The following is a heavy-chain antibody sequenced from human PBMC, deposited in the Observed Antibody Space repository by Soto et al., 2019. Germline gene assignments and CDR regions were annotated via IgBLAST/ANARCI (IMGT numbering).Heavy chain of an antibody. Sequence: PGGSLRLSCAASGFTFSSYAMSWVRQAPGKGLEWVSAISGSGGSTYYADSVKGRFTISRDNSKNTLYLQMNSLRAEDTAVYYCAKDPTAIRNFDWLFHTFDYWGQGTLVTVSS. J-gene: IGHJ4*02. D-gene: IGHD3-9*01. V-gene: IGHV3-23*01. CDR1: GFTFSSYA. CDR3: AKDPTAIRNFDWLFHTFDY. CDR2: ISGSGGST.